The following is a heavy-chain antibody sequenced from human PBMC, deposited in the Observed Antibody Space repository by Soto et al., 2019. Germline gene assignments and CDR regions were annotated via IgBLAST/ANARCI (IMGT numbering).Heavy chain of an antibody. D-gene: IGHD1-1*01. CDR3: ARVQRGTGDAFDI. CDR2: IYYSGST. V-gene: IGHV4-59*01. CDR1: GGSISSYY. J-gene: IGHJ3*02. Sequence: QVQLQESGPGLVKPSETLSLTCTVSGGSISSYYWSWIRQPPGKGLEWIGYIYYSGSTNYNPSLKSRVTISVDTSKNQFSLRLSSVTAADTAMYYCARVQRGTGDAFDIWGQGTMVTVSS.